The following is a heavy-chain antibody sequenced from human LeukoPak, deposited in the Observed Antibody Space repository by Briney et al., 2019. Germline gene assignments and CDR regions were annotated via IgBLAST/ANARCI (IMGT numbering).Heavy chain of an antibody. Sequence: SETLSLTCTVSGASISSSSYYWAWIRQPPGKGLEWIGNIYYSGSTYYNPSLNSRVTISVDTSKNRFSLKLTSVTAADTAVYYCARLPARISSYGYYYYMDVWGKGTTVTIPS. CDR1: GASISSSSYY. V-gene: IGHV4-39*01. CDR2: IYYSGST. J-gene: IGHJ6*03. D-gene: IGHD2/OR15-2a*01. CDR3: ARLPARISSYGYYYYMDV.